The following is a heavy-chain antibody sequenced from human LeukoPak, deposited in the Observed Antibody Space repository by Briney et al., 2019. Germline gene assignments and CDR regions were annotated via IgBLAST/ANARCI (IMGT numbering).Heavy chain of an antibody. D-gene: IGHD3-9*01. CDR1: GGTFSSYA. CDR3: ARDLKVLRYFDWLSQDYYYYGMGV. V-gene: IGHV1-69*06. CDR2: IIPIFGTA. J-gene: IGHJ6*04. Sequence: SVKVSCKASGGTFSSYAISWVRQAPGQGLEWMGGIIPIFGTANYAQKFQGRVTITADKSTSTAYMELSSLRSGDTAVYYCARDLKVLRYFDWLSQDYYYYGMGVWGKGTTVTVSS.